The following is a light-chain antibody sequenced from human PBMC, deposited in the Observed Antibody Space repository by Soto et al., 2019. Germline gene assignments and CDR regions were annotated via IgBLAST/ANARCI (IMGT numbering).Light chain of an antibody. J-gene: IGKJ1*01. V-gene: IGKV3-11*01. Sequence: EIVLTHSPATLSLSPCERATLSFRASQSVSNYLAWYQQKPGQAPRLLIYDASKRASGIPARFSGSGSGTDFTLTISSLEPEDFAVYYCQQYNNWPRTFGQGTKVDIK. CDR2: DAS. CDR3: QQYNNWPRT. CDR1: QSVSNY.